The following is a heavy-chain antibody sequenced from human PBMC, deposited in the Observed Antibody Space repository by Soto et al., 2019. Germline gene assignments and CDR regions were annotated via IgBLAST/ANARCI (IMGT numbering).Heavy chain of an antibody. D-gene: IGHD3-10*01. CDR1: GFTFSGSA. V-gene: IGHV3-73*01. J-gene: IGHJ4*02. CDR2: IRSKANSYAT. Sequence: VQLVESGGGVVQPGRSLRLSCAASGFTFSGSAMHWVRQASGKGLEWVGRIRSKANSYATAYAASVKGRFTISRDDSKNTAYLQMNSLKTEDTAVYYCTRLHYYGSGSYSNYWGQGTLVTVSS. CDR3: TRLHYYGSGSYSNY.